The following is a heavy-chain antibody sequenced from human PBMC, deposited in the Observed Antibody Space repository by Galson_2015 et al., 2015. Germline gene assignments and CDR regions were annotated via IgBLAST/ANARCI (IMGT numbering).Heavy chain of an antibody. J-gene: IGHJ6*02. CDR2: ISGSGGST. D-gene: IGHD3-16*02. V-gene: IGHV3-23*01. CDR3: AEDSVYDYVWGSYRQYGMDV. CDR1: GFTFSSYA. Sequence: SLRLSCAASGFTFSSYAMSWVRQAPGKGLEWVSAISGSGGSTYYADSVKGRFTISRDNSKNTLYLQMNSLRAEDTAVYYCAEDSVYDYVWGSYRQYGMDVWGQGTTVTVSS.